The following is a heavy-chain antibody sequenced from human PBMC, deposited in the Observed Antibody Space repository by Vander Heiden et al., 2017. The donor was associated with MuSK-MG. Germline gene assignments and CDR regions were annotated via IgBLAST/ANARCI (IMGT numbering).Heavy chain of an antibody. Sequence: QVQLVESGGGVVQPGRSLRLSCAASGFTFRSSGMDWVGQAPGKGLEWVAVIWYDGSNKYEADSVKGRFTISRDNSKNTLYLQMNSLRAEDTAVYYCARDAHPIAAAGLPWGWFDPWGQGTLVTVSS. CDR2: IWYDGSNK. D-gene: IGHD6-13*01. J-gene: IGHJ5*02. CDR3: ARDAHPIAAAGLPWGWFDP. CDR1: GFTFRSSG. V-gene: IGHV3-33*01.